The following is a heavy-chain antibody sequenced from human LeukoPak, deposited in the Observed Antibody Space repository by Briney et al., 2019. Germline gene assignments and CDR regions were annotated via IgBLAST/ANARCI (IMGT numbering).Heavy chain of an antibody. Sequence: GGSLRLSCAASGFTVSSNYMSWVRQAPGKGLEWVSVIYSGGSTYYADSVKGRFTISRDNSKNTLYLQMNSLRAEDTAVYYCARDHRELREYYYYYYMDVWGKGTTVTVSS. V-gene: IGHV3-53*01. D-gene: IGHD1-7*01. CDR1: GFTVSSNY. J-gene: IGHJ6*03. CDR3: ARDHRELREYYYYYYMDV. CDR2: IYSGGST.